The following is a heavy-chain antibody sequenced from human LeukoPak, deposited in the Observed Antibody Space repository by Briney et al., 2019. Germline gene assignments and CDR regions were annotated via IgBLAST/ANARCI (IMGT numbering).Heavy chain of an antibody. Sequence: GESLKISCKGSGYSITNYWIAWVRQMPGKGLEWMGIIYPGDSDTRYSPSFQGQVTISADKSISTAYLQWSSLKASDTVTYYCARRSGSFQGDYNFDYWGQGTLVTVSS. CDR1: GYSITNYW. D-gene: IGHD1-26*01. CDR3: ARRSGSFQGDYNFDY. V-gene: IGHV5-51*01. J-gene: IGHJ4*02. CDR2: IYPGDSDT.